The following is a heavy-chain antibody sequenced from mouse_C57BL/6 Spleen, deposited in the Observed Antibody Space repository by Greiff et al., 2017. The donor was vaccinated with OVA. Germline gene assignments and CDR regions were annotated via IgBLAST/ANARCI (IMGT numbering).Heavy chain of an antibody. D-gene: IGHD4-1*01. CDR2: IYPRDGST. CDR1: GYTFTDHT. J-gene: IGHJ2*01. V-gene: IGHV1-78*01. CDR3: ERSTGSYYFDY. Sequence: QVQLQQSDAELVKPGASVKISCKASGYTFTDHTIHWVKQRPEQGLEWIGYIYPRDGSTKYNEKFKGKATLTADTSSSTAYMELNSLTSEDSADYVCERSTGSYYFDYWGQGTTLTVSS.